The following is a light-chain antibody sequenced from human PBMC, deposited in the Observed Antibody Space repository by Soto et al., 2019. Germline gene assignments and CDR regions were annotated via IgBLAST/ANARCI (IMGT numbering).Light chain of an antibody. CDR2: LTS. CDR1: QSIAYSDGYTY. Sequence: DVVMTQSPLSLPVTLGQSASISCRSSQSIAYSDGYTYMNWFQQRPGQSPRRLISLTSRRDSGVPDRFSGSGSGTDFTLTISRVESEDVGIYYCMQSTHWPPTFGRGTTVEIK. CDR3: MQSTHWPPT. V-gene: IGKV2-30*01. J-gene: IGKJ1*01.